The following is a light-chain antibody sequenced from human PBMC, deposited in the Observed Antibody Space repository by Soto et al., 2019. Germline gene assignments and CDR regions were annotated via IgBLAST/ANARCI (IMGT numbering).Light chain of an antibody. Sequence: EIVVTQSPATLALSPGERATLSCRVSQSVNSFLVSFQQTPAQAPPPLIYDASNRATGITARFSGSVSRTALPLPLCILVPDVFAFYSCQLRSTSPATFRQGT. CDR2: DAS. CDR3: QLRSTSPAT. V-gene: IGKV3-11*01. CDR1: QSVNSF. J-gene: IGKJ1*01.